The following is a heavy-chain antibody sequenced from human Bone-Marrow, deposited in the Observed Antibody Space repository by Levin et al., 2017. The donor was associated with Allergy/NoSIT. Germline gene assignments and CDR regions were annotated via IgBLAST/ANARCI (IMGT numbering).Heavy chain of an antibody. V-gene: IGHV4-61*09. D-gene: IGHD5-24*01. Sequence: SETLSLTCTVSGVSITSGNYYWSWIRQPAGKGLEWIGHIYTSGNTNYNPSLKSPVTISVDTSKNQFSLKLPSVTAADTAVYYWARVLQYSYYYMDVWGKGTTVTGSS. CDR2: IYTSGNT. CDR1: GVSITSGNYY. J-gene: IGHJ6*03. CDR3: ARVLQYSYYYMDV.